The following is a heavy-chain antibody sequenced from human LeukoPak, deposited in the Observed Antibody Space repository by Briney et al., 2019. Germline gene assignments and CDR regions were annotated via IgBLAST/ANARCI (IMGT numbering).Heavy chain of an antibody. J-gene: IGHJ3*02. V-gene: IGHV1-18*01. D-gene: IGHD5-24*01. CDR1: GYTFTSYG. CDR3: AREGGGDGYNYGLAFDI. CDR2: ISAYNGNT. Sequence: ASVKVSCKASGYTFTSYGISWVRQAPGQGLEWMGWISAYNGNTNYAQKLQGRVTMTRDTSISTAYMELSRLRSDDTAVYYCAREGGGDGYNYGLAFDIWGQGTMVTVSS.